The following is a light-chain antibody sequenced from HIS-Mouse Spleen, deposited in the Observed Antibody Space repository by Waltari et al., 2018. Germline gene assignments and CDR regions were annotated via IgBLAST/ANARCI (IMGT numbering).Light chain of an antibody. V-gene: IGLV2-14*03. CDR3: SSYTSSSFNVV. CDR1: SRDVGGSNY. Sequence: QSALTQPASVSGSPGPSLTISCTGTSRDVGGSNYVPWYQQHPGKAPKLMIYDVSNRPSGVSNRFSGSKSGNTASLTISGLQAEDEADYYCSSYTSSSFNVVFGGRTKLTVL. CDR2: DVS. J-gene: IGLJ2*01.